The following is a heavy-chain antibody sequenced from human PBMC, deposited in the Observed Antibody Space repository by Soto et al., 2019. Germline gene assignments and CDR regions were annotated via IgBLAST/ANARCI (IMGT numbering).Heavy chain of an antibody. Sequence: SETLSLTCAVSGGSISSGGYSWSWIRQPPGKGLEWIGYIYHSGSTYYNPSLKSRVTISVDRSKNQFSLKLSSVTAADTAVYYCAREGITMVRGVIIGYNWFDPWGQGTLVTVSS. CDR2: IYHSGST. CDR3: AREGITMVRGVIIGYNWFDP. D-gene: IGHD3-10*01. J-gene: IGHJ5*02. V-gene: IGHV4-30-2*01. CDR1: GGSISSGGYS.